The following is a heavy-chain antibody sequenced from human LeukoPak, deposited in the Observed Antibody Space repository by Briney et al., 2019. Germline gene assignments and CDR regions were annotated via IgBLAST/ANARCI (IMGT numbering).Heavy chain of an antibody. CDR1: GDRVSADSAT. CDR3: TRANYRAFDI. CDR2: TYYRSNRSKWSS. J-gene: IGHJ3*02. D-gene: IGHD5-24*01. V-gene: IGHV6-1*01. Sequence: SQTLSLACAISGDRVSADSATWNWIRQSPSRGLEWLGRTYYRSNRSKWSSDYALSVKSRITISPDTSKNEFSLQLNSVTPEDTAVYYCTRANYRAFDIWGQGTMVTVSS.